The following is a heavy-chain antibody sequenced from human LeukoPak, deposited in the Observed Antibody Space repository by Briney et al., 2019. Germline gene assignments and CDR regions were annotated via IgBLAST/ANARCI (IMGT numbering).Heavy chain of an antibody. D-gene: IGHD5-18*01. CDR1: GYTFTGYY. Sequence: GASVKVSCKASGYTFTGYYMYWVRQAPGQGLEWMGWINPNSGGTNYAQKFQGRVTMTRDTSISTAYMELSRLRSDDTAVYYCAREYVDTAMVPTFDYWGQGTLVTVSS. V-gene: IGHV1-2*02. J-gene: IGHJ4*02. CDR3: AREYVDTAMVPTFDY. CDR2: INPNSGGT.